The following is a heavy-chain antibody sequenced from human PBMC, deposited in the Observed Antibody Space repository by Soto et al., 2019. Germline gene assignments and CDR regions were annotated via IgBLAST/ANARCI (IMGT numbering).Heavy chain of an antibody. D-gene: IGHD1-26*01. CDR3: ARDVVGHPASNIGYRYYYYMDV. V-gene: IGHV1-18*01. CDR2: ISAYNGNT. CDR1: GYTFTSYG. J-gene: IGHJ6*03. Sequence: ASVKVSCKASGYTFTSYGISWVRQAPGQGLEWMGWISAYNGNTNYAQKLQGRVTMTTDTSTSTAYMELRSLRSDDTAVYYCARDVVGHPASNIGYRYYYYMDVWGKGTTVTVSS.